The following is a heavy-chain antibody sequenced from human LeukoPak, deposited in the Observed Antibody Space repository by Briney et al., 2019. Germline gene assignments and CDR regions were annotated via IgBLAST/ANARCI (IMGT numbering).Heavy chain of an antibody. V-gene: IGHV3-23*01. Sequence: PGGSLRLSCAASGFTFSNHAMSWVRQAPGKGLEWVSGITGDGRNTFYPDSVKGRFTISRDNSKNTLYLQMNSLRAEDTAIYYCANPWGSGWYFDLWGRGTLVTVSS. CDR1: GFTFSNHA. CDR3: ANPWGSGWYFDL. D-gene: IGHD7-27*01. J-gene: IGHJ2*01. CDR2: ITGDGRNT.